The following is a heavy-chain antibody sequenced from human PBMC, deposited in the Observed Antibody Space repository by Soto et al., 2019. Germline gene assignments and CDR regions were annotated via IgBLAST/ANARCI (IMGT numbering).Heavy chain of an antibody. CDR2: ISYDGSNK. J-gene: IGHJ4*02. CDR1: GFTFSSYG. V-gene: IGHV3-30*18. CDR3: AKDPGGGNSRGGYFDY. Sequence: QVQLVESGGGVVQPGRSLRLSCAASGFTFSSYGMHWVRQAPGKGLEWVAVISYDGSNKYYADCVKGRFTISRDNSKNTLYLQMNSLRAEDTAVYYCAKDPGGGNSRGGYFDYWGQGTLVTVSS. D-gene: IGHD2-21*02.